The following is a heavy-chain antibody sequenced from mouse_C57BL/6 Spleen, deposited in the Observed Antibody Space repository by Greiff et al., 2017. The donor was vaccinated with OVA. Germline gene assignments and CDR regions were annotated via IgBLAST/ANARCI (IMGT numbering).Heavy chain of an antibody. D-gene: IGHD1-1*01. CDR3: ARYGGSSYWYFDV. J-gene: IGHJ1*03. CDR2: IYPGSGNT. Sequence: QVHVKQSGAELVRPGASVKLSCKASGYTFTDYYINWVKQRPGQGLEWIARIYPGSGNTYYNEKFKGKATLTAEKSSSTAYMQLSSLTSEDSAVYFCARYGGSSYWYFDVWGTGTTVTVSS. V-gene: IGHV1-76*01. CDR1: GYTFTDYY.